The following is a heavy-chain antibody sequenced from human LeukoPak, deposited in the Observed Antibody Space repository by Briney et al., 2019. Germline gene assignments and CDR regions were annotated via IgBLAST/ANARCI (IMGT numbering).Heavy chain of an antibody. Sequence: SETLSLTCTVSGGSISSYYWSWIRQPAGKGLEWIGRIYTSGSTNYNPSLKSRVTMSVDTSKNQFSLKLSSVTAADTAVYYCAGQDFRYCYGSGSENGDYWGQGTLVTVSS. V-gene: IGHV4-4*07. J-gene: IGHJ4*02. CDR1: GGSISSYY. CDR2: IYTSGST. CDR3: AGQDFRYCYGSGSENGDY. D-gene: IGHD3-10*01.